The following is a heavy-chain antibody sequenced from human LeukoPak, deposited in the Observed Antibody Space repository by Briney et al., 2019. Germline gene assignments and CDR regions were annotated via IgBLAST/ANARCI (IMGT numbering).Heavy chain of an antibody. D-gene: IGHD1-26*01. V-gene: IGHV3-23*01. CDR1: GFTFSSYA. J-gene: IGHJ4*02. CDR3: AKEVAYPIQWELLIYCDF. Sequence: GGSLRLSCAASGFTFSSYAMSWVRQAPGKGLEWVSAISGSGGSTYYADSVKGRFTISRDNSKNTLYLQMNSLRAEDTAVYYCAKEVAYPIQWELLIYCDFWGQGTLVTVSS. CDR2: ISGSGGST.